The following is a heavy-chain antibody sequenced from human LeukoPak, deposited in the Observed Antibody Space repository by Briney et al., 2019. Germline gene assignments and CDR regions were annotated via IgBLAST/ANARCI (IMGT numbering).Heavy chain of an antibody. CDR2: ISSSSSTI. Sequence: PGGCLRLSCAASVLTFSSYCVNWVRQAPWKGLEWVLYISSSSSTIYYADSVKGRFTISRDNAKNSLYLQMNSLRDEDTAVYYCARDRAYYYYGMDVWGQGTTVTVSS. J-gene: IGHJ6*02. D-gene: IGHD3-10*01. V-gene: IGHV3-48*02. CDR3: ARDRAYYYYGMDV. CDR1: VLTFSSYC.